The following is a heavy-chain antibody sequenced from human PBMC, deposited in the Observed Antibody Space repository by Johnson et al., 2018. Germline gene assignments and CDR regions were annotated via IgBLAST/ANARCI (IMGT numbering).Heavy chain of an antibody. D-gene: IGHD4-11*01. CDR3: ARDDGDYSSGYFDL. V-gene: IGHV3-33*01. J-gene: IGHJ2*01. CDR2: IWFDGGNK. Sequence: QVQLVQSGGGEVQPGRSLRLSCAASGFTFSSYGMHWVRQAPGKGLEWVAVIWFDGGNKYYADSVKGRFIISRDNSKNTLYLQMNSLRAEDTAVYSCARDDGDYSSGYFDLWGRGTLVTVSS. CDR1: GFTFSSYG.